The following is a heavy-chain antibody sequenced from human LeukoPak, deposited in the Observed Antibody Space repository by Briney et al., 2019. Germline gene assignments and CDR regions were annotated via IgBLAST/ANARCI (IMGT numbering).Heavy chain of an antibody. CDR1: GYTFTSYA. CDR3: AGNTWIQLWFGAFDI. Sequence: LGASVKVSCKASGYTFTSYAMHWVRQAPGQRLEWMGWINAGNGNTKYSQKFQGRVTITRDTSASTAYMELSSLRSEDTAVYYCAGNTWIQLWFGAFDIWGQGTMVTVSS. CDR2: INAGNGNT. D-gene: IGHD5-18*01. V-gene: IGHV1-3*01. J-gene: IGHJ3*02.